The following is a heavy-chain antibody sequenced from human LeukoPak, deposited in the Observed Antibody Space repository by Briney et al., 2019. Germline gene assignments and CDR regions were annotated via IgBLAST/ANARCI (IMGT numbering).Heavy chain of an antibody. Sequence: GSLRLSCAASKFTFKNYGMHWVRQAPGKGLEWVGVIWYDGSNKYYADFVQGRFTISRDNSKNMLYLQMDSLRVEDTAVYYCTRDAATSFDYWGQGTLVTVSS. CDR3: TRDAATSFDY. D-gene: IGHD6-25*01. J-gene: IGHJ4*02. V-gene: IGHV3-33*01. CDR2: IWYDGSNK. CDR1: KFTFKNYG.